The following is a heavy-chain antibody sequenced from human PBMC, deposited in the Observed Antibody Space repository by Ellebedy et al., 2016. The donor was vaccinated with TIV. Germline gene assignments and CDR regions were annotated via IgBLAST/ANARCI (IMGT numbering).Heavy chain of an antibody. J-gene: IGHJ4*02. Sequence: GGSLRLSCAASGFTLSHYGMRWVSQAPGKGLEWVGRVKSDTDHGTTEYAPPVKGRFIIQRYDSTKTLFLQMNSLKTEDTAVYYCTTQIIKGYYWGQGSLVTVSS. CDR1: GFTLSHYG. CDR3: TTQIIKGYY. V-gene: IGHV3-15*01. CDR2: VKSDTDHGTT.